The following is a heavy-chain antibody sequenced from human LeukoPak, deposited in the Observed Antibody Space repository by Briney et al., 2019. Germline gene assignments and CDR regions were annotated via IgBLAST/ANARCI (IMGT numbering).Heavy chain of an antibody. CDR3: ARARPSPLDFDY. CDR1: GGSISSYY. V-gene: IGHV4-59*01. D-gene: IGHD6-6*01. CDR2: IYYSGST. Sequence: SETLSLTCTVSGGSISSYYWSWIRQPPGKGLEWIGYIYYSGSTNYNPSLKSRVTISVDTSKNQFSLKLSSVTAADTAVYYCARARPSPLDFDYWGQGTLVTASS. J-gene: IGHJ4*02.